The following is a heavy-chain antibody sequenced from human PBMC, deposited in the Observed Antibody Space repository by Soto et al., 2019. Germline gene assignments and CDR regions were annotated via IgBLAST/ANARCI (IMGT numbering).Heavy chain of an antibody. D-gene: IGHD2-21*02. J-gene: IGHJ4*02. CDR1: GYTFTGYY. CDR2: INPNSGCT. V-gene: IGHV1-2*04. Sequence: QVQLVQSGAEVKKPGASVKVSCKASGYTFTGYYMHWVRQAPGQGLEWMGWINPNSGCTNYAQKLQGWVTMTRDTSISTAYMELSRLSSDDTAVYYCATEHCGGDCYSGVDYWDQGTLVTVSS. CDR3: ATEHCGGDCYSGVDY.